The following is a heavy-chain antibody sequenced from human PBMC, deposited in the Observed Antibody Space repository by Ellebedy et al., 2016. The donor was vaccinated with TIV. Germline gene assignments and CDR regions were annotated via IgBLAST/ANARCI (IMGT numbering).Heavy chain of an antibody. J-gene: IGHJ2*01. CDR2: IYTDDST. D-gene: IGHD3-16*02. V-gene: IGHV3-66*01. CDR1: KFTVSYNY. Sequence: GESLKISCAASKFTVSYNYMNWVRQAPGKGPEWVSGIYTDDSTDYADSVKGRFTIFRDNSKNTLYLQLKSLRTEDTAVYYCARASFFDVDLSGWYFDLWGRGTLVTVSS. CDR3: ARASFFDVDLSGWYFDL.